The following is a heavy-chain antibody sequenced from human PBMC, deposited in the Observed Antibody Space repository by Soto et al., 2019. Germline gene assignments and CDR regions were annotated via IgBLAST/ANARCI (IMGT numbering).Heavy chain of an antibody. CDR3: ARDMIVIRGALHI. D-gene: IGHD3-22*01. V-gene: IGHV3-11*01. CDR2: ISGSDGAV. J-gene: IGHJ3*02. Sequence: GGSLRLSCAASGFTFSDYYMSRIRQAPGKGLEWVSYISGSDGAVYYADSVKGRFTISRDNAKSSLYLQMNSLRAEDTAVYYCARDMIVIRGALHIWGQGTKVTVSS. CDR1: GFTFSDYY.